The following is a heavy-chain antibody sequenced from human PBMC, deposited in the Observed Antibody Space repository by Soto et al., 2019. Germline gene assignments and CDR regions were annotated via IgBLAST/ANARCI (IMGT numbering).Heavy chain of an antibody. CDR2: LNGSGGST. D-gene: IGHD3-10*01. J-gene: IGHJ4*02. CDR1: VFTFSNYA. Sequence: LRLSFAASVFTFSNYAMTWVRQAPGKGLEWVSGLNGSGGSTSSADXVKGRFAISRDNSKNTLYLQMNSLRDGDTAVYYCARGFSAGKGSPPDYWGQGTLVTVSS. CDR3: ARGFSAGKGSPPDY. V-gene: IGHV3-23*01.